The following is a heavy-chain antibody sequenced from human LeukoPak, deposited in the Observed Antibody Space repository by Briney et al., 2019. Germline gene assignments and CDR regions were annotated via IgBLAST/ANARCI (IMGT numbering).Heavy chain of an antibody. Sequence: GGSLRLSCAASGFIFSSYGMHWVRQAPGKGLEWVAVISYDGTDKYYAGSVKGRFTISRDNSKNTLSLQMNTLRAEDTAVYYCAKRYYVDTAMIPEYSLDYWGQGTLVTVSS. CDR2: ISYDGTDK. CDR1: GFIFSSYG. D-gene: IGHD5-18*01. V-gene: IGHV3-30*18. CDR3: AKRYYVDTAMIPEYSLDY. J-gene: IGHJ4*02.